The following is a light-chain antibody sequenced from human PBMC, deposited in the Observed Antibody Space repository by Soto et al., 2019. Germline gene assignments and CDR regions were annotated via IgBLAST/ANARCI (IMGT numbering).Light chain of an antibody. CDR1: QTVGSSF. J-gene: IGKJ1*01. CDR2: GAS. CDR3: HQYGSSQT. Sequence: EIVSTQSPCTLSLSPWERATLSCRASQTVGSSFLAWFQHKPGQAPRLLIYGASTRATGIPDRFSGSGSGTDFTLTISRLEPEDFAVYYCHQYGSSQTLGQGTKVDIK. V-gene: IGKV3-20*01.